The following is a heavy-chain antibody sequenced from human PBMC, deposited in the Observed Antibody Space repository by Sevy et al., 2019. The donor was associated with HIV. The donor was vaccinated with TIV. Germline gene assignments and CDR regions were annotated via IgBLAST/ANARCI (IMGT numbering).Heavy chain of an antibody. V-gene: IGHV3-33*01. CDR1: GFIFSRYG. CDR2: IFNGGKTK. Sequence: GGSLRLSCKASGFIFSRYGVHWVRQAPGKGLEWVASIFNGGKTKYYGDPVKGRFTISRDDSKNTLYLQMDSLRAEDTAVYYCARESGSDWYLDYWRQGTLVTVSS. J-gene: IGHJ4*02. CDR3: ARESGSDWYLDY. D-gene: IGHD2-21*02.